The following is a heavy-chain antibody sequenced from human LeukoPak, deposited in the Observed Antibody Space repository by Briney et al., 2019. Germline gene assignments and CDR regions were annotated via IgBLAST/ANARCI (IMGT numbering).Heavy chain of an antibody. J-gene: IGHJ4*01. V-gene: IGHV4-61*02. CDR3: ARGGYYPDY. CDR2: IYTSGST. D-gene: IGHD3-22*01. CDR1: GGSISSGSYY. Sequence: NTSQTLSLTCTVSGGSISSGSYYWSWIRQPAGKGLEWIGRIYTSGSTNYNPSLKSRVTISVDTSKNQFSLKLSSVTAADTAVYYCARGGYYPDYWGHGTLVTVSS.